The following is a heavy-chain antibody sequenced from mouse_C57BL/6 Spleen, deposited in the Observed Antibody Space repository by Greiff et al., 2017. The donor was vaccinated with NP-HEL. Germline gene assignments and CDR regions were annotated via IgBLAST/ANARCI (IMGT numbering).Heavy chain of an antibody. CDR2: ISDGGSYT. V-gene: IGHV5-4*01. Sequence: EVQVVESGGGLVKPGGSLKLSCAASGFTFSSYAMSWVRQTPEKRLEWVATISDGGSYTYYPDNVKGRFTISRDNAKNNLYLQMSHLKSEDTAMYYCARDSPHYYGSSIYYAMDYWGQGTSVTVSS. CDR3: ARDSPHYYGSSIYYAMDY. CDR1: GFTFSSYA. J-gene: IGHJ4*01. D-gene: IGHD1-1*01.